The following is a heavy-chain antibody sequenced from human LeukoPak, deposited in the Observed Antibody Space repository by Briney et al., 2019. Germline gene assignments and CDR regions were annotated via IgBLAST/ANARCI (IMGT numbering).Heavy chain of an antibody. J-gene: IGHJ4*02. CDR3: ARGRYYDSSGYFHMYYFDY. D-gene: IGHD3-22*01. CDR2: INHSGST. Sequence: SETLSLTCAVYGGSFSGYYWSWIRQPPGKGLEWIGEINHSGSTNYNPSLKSRVTISVATSKNQFSLKLSSVTAADTAVYYCARGRYYDSSGYFHMYYFDYWGQGTLVTVSS. CDR1: GGSFSGYY. V-gene: IGHV4-34*01.